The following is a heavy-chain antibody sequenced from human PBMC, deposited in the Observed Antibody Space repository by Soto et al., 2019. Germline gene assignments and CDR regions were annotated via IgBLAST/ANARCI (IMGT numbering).Heavy chain of an antibody. V-gene: IGHV3-33*01. CDR3: ARANRAYDSLDY. CDR2: IWYDGSNK. Sequence: QVQLVESGGGVVQPGRSLRLSCAASGFTFSSYGMHWVRQAPGKGLEWVAVIWYDGSNKYYADSVKGRFTISRDNSKNTLYLQMNSLRAEDTAVYYCARANRAYDSLDYWGQGTLVTVSS. J-gene: IGHJ4*02. CDR1: GFTFSSYG. D-gene: IGHD3-22*01.